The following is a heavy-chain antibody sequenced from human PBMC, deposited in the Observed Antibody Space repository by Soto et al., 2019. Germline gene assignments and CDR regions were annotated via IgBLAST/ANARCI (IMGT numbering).Heavy chain of an antibody. Sequence: PGGSLRLSCEASGFTFNTYSMHWVRQPPGKGLEWLAAIWYDGTQKYYADSVKGRFIISRDNSKKTLYLEMNSLRAEDTAVYYCATAGGTTLTGLWQFDSWGQGTLVTVSS. J-gene: IGHJ4*02. CDR1: GFTFNTYS. V-gene: IGHV3-33*01. CDR2: IWYDGTQK. CDR3: ATAGGTTLTGLWQFDS. D-gene: IGHD4-17*01.